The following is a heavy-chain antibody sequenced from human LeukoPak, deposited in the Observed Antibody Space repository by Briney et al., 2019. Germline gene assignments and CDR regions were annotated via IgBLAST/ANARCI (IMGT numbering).Heavy chain of an antibody. D-gene: IGHD5-18*01. J-gene: IGHJ4*02. CDR2: TWHDGSNK. Sequence: GGSLRLSCAASGFTFSTYVMHWVRQAPGKGLEWVALTWHDGSNKYYGDSVKDRFTISRDNSKNTLYPQMDSLRAEDTAVYYCARDRGYTYGHPLDYWGQGTLVTVSS. CDR3: ARDRGYTYGHPLDY. V-gene: IGHV3-33*01. CDR1: GFTFSTYV.